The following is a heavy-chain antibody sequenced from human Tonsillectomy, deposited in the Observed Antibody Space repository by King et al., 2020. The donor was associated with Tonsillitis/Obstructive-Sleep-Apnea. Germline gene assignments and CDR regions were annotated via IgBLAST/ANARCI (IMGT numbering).Heavy chain of an antibody. V-gene: IGHV3-30*01. CDR3: ARDCLYYDFWSGYYTFDY. Sequence: VQLVESGGGVVQPGRSLRLSCAASGFTFSSYAMHWVRQAPGKGLEWVAVISYYGRNKYYADSVKGRFTISRDNSKNTLYLQMNSLRAEDTAVYYCARDCLYYDFWSGYYTFDYWGQGTLVTVSS. D-gene: IGHD3-3*01. J-gene: IGHJ4*02. CDR1: GFTFSSYA. CDR2: ISYYGRNK.